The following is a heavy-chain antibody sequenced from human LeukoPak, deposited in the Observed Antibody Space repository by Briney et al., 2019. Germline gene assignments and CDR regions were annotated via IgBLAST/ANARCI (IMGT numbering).Heavy chain of an antibody. CDR1: GYTFAAYF. CDR2: INPNSGGI. J-gene: IGHJ5*02. V-gene: IGHV1-2*02. Sequence: ASLKVSCKASGYTFAAYFIHWVRQSPGQGLEWMGWINPNSGGIKYAQKFQGRVTMTRDTSISTAYMELSRLRSDDTAVYYCARDSYSDYVGDWFDPWGHGTLVTVSP. CDR3: ARDSYSDYVGDWFDP. D-gene: IGHD4-11*01.